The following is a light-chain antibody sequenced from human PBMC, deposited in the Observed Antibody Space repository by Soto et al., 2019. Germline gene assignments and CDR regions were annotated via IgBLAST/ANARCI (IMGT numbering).Light chain of an antibody. CDR1: SSDVGGYNY. CDR2: EVS. J-gene: IGLJ3*02. CDR3: SSYTTISTLEV. Sequence: QSVLTQPASVSGSPGQSITISCTGTSSDVGGYNYVSWYQQHPGKAPKLMIYEVSNRPPGVSNRFSGSKSGNTASLTISGLQAEDEADYYCSSYTTISTLEVFGGGTKLTVL. V-gene: IGLV2-14*01.